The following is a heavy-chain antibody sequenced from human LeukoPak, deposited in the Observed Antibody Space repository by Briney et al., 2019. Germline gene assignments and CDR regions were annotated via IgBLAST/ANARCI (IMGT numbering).Heavy chain of an antibody. CDR1: GGTFSIYA. D-gene: IGHD6-13*01. Sequence: ASVKVSCKASGGTFSIYAISWVRQAPGQGLEWMGIINPSGGSTSYAQKFQGRVTMTRDTSTSTVYMELSSLRSEDTAVYYCARDEGIAAAGYQAGSFDYWGQGTLVTVSS. J-gene: IGHJ4*02. CDR2: INPSGGST. V-gene: IGHV1-46*01. CDR3: ARDEGIAAAGYQAGSFDY.